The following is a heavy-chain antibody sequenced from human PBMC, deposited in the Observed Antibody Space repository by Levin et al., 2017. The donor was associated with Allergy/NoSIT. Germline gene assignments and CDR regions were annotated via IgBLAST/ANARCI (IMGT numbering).Heavy chain of an antibody. J-gene: IGHJ4*02. CDR2: IYYLGNT. Sequence: PSETLSLTCTVSGGSINNYHWSWIRQPPGKGLEWIAYIYYLGNTNYNPSLKSRLTISVDTSRNQFSLRLSSVTAADTAMYYCARIGMVSGDRSGAFDYWGQGSLVTVSS. D-gene: IGHD3-10*01. CDR1: GGSINNYH. CDR3: ARIGMVSGDRSGAFDY. V-gene: IGHV4-59*01.